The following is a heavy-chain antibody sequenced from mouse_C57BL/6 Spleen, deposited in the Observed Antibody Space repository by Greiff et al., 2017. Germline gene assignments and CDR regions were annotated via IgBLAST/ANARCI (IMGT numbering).Heavy chain of an antibody. CDR1: GYTFTSYW. Sequence: QVQLQQPGTELVKPGASVKLSCKASGYTFTSYWMHWVKQRPGQGLEWIGNINPSNGGTNYNEKFKSKATLTVDKSSSTAYMQLSSLTSEDSAVYYCARERITTVVATRAWFAYWGQGTLVTVSA. V-gene: IGHV1-53*01. D-gene: IGHD1-1*01. J-gene: IGHJ3*01. CDR3: ARERITTVVATRAWFAY. CDR2: INPSNGGT.